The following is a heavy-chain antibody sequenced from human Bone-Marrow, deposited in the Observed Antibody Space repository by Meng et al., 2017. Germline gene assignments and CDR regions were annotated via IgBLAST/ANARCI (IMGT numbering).Heavy chain of an antibody. CDR1: GGSFSGYY. Sequence: QVQLQQWGAGLLKPSETLSLTCAVYGGSFSGYYCSWISQPPGKGLEWIGEIIHNGSTSNSPSLKSRVTISVDTSKNRFSLKLGSVTAADTAMYYCARGSGSPEYCSSTSCYSRGWFDHWGQGTLVTVSS. CDR2: IIHNGST. V-gene: IGHV4-34*01. J-gene: IGHJ5*02. D-gene: IGHD2-2*02. CDR3: ARGSGSPEYCSSTSCYSRGWFDH.